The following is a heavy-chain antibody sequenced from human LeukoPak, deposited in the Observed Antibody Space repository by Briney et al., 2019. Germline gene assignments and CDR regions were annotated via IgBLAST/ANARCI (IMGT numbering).Heavy chain of an antibody. CDR3: ARGFTVTTRRVFDP. CDR1: GGSFSGYY. V-gene: IGHV4-34*01. D-gene: IGHD4-11*01. Sequence: SETLSLTCAVYGGSFSGYYWSWIRQPPGKGLEWIGEINHSGSTNYNPSLKSRVTISVDTSKNQFPLKLSSVTAADTAVYYCARGFTVTTRRVFDPWGQGTLVTVSS. CDR2: INHSGST. J-gene: IGHJ5*02.